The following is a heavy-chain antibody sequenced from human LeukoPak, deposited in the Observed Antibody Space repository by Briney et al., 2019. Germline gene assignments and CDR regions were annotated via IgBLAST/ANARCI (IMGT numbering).Heavy chain of an antibody. CDR2: IYSGGST. J-gene: IGHJ4*02. CDR1: GFTFSSNY. V-gene: IGHV3-53*01. Sequence: PGGSLRLSCAASGFTFSSNYMSWVRQAPGKGLEWVSVIYSGGSTYYADSVKGRFTISRDNSKNTLYLQMNSLRAEDTAVYYCARDLGGATHFDYWGQGTLVTVSS. D-gene: IGHD1-26*01. CDR3: ARDLGGATHFDY.